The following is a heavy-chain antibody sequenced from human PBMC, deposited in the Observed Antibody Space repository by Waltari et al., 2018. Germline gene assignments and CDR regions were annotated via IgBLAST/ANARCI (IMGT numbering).Heavy chain of an antibody. V-gene: IGHV3-48*01. J-gene: IGHJ4*02. CDR3: ARHDYGDYEGQALNY. CDR1: GFTFSSYS. Sequence: EVQLVESGGGLVQPGGSLRLSCAASGFTFSSYSMNWVRQAPGKGLEWVSYISSSSSTIYYADSVKGRFTISRDNAKNSLYLQMNSLRAEDTAVYYCARHDYGDYEGQALNYWGQGTLVTVSS. D-gene: IGHD4-17*01. CDR2: ISSSSSTI.